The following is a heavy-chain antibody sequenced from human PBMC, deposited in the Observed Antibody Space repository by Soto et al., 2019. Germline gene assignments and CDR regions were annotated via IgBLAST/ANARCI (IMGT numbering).Heavy chain of an antibody. Sequence: QVQLQESGPGLVKPSQTLSLTCTVSGDSISSGGYYWSWIRQHPGKGLEWIGCIYDNGGAYYSPSLRGRVVISLDRSENQFSLRLSSVTAADTAVYYCARVKGGTTRRAFDSWGQGTLVTVSS. D-gene: IGHD1-7*01. CDR3: ARVKGGTTRRAFDS. V-gene: IGHV4-31*03. J-gene: IGHJ4*02. CDR1: GDSISSGGYY. CDR2: IYDNGGA.